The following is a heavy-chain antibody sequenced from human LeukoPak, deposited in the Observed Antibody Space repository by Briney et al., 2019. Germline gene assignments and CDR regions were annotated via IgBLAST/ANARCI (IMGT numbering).Heavy chain of an antibody. CDR1: GGSFSGYY. CDR2: INHSGST. V-gene: IGHV4-34*01. J-gene: IGHJ4*02. Sequence: SETLSLTCAVYGGSFSGYYWSWIRQPPGKGLEWIGEINHSGSTNYNPSLKSRVTISVDTSKNQFSLKLSSVTAADTAVYYCASSRRGDSSSWFPFDYWGQGTLVTVSS. D-gene: IGHD6-13*01. CDR3: ASSRRGDSSSWFPFDY.